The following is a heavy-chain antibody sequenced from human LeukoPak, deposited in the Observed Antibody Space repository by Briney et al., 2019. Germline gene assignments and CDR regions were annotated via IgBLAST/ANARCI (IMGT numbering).Heavy chain of an antibody. CDR3: ARDGSSSWYLGFNWFDP. CDR2: INPNSGGT. D-gene: IGHD6-13*01. J-gene: IGHJ5*02. Sequence: ASVKVSCKASGYTFTGYYMHWVRQAPGQGLEWMGWINPNSGGTNYAQKFQGGVTMTRDTSISTAYMELSRLRSDDTAVCYCARDGSSSWYLGFNWFDPWGQGTLVTVSS. V-gene: IGHV1-2*02. CDR1: GYTFTGYY.